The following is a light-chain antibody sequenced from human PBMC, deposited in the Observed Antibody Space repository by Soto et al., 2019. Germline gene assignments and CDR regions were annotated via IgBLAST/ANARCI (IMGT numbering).Light chain of an antibody. Sequence: EVVLTQSPGTLSLSPGGRASLSCRASQSISPYLAWYQHKPGQAPRLLIYGASSRATGIPDRFSGSGSGTDFTLTISRLEPEDFAVYYCQQYDNSPFTFGPGTKVDIK. J-gene: IGKJ3*01. V-gene: IGKV3-20*01. CDR2: GAS. CDR1: QSISPY. CDR3: QQYDNSPFT.